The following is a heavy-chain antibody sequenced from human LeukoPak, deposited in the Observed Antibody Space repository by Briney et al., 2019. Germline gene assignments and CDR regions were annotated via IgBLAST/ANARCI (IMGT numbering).Heavy chain of an antibody. CDR1: SGSISSYY. CDR3: ARGITMVRGVIITSRYNWFDP. D-gene: IGHD3-10*01. V-gene: IGHV4-59*01. CDR2: IYYSGST. Sequence: SETLSLTCTMSSGSISSYYWSWIRQPPGKGLEWIGYIYYSGSTNYNPSLKSRVTISVDTSKNQFSLKLSSVTAADTAVYYCARGITMVRGVIITSRYNWFDPWGQGTLVTVSS. J-gene: IGHJ5*02.